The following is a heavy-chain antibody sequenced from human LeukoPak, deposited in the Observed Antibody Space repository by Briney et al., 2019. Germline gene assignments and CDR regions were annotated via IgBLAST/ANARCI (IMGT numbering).Heavy chain of an antibody. CDR3: ARDGPQWLAAFDY. J-gene: IGHJ4*02. CDR1: GVSISTYQ. V-gene: IGHV4-59*01. D-gene: IGHD6-19*01. Sequence: KTSETLSLTCTVSGVSISTYQWSWIRQPPGKGLEWIGNIYESGSTNYTPSLKSRVTISIATSENQFSLRLSSLTAADTAVYYCARDGPQWLAAFDYWGQGTLVTVSS. CDR2: IYESGST.